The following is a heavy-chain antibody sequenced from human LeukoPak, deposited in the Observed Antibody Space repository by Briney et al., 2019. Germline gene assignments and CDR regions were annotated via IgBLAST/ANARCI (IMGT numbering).Heavy chain of an antibody. J-gene: IGHJ4*02. Sequence: SETLSLTCTVSGYSISSDYYWSWIRQPAGKGLEWIGRIYTSGSTNYNPSLKSRVTISVDTSKNQFSLKLSSVTAADTAVYYCASWYSYGQDWGQGTLVTVSS. D-gene: IGHD5-18*01. CDR3: ASWYSYGQD. CDR2: IYTSGST. CDR1: GYSISSDYY. V-gene: IGHV4-61*02.